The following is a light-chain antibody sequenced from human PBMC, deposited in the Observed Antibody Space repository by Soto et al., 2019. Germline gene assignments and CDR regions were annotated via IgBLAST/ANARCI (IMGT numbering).Light chain of an antibody. Sequence: QAVVTQSSSASASLGSSVKLTCTLSSGHNSYIVAWHQQQPGKAPRYLMKLEGSGSYNKGSGVPDRFSGSSSGADRYLTVSNLQSEDEADYYCETWDSNTVVFGGGTKVTVL. J-gene: IGLJ2*01. CDR2: LEGSGSY. CDR3: ETWDSNTVV. V-gene: IGLV4-60*03. CDR1: SGHNSYI.